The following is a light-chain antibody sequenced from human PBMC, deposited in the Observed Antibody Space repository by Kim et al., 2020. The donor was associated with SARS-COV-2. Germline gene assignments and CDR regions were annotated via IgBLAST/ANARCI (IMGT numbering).Light chain of an antibody. CDR3: QQRSKWELS. CDR1: QSVTTH. V-gene: IGKV3-11*01. CDR2: DTS. J-gene: IGKJ4*01. Sequence: SLSPGDRATRACRASQSVTTHLAWYQQKPGQAPRLLIQDTSHRAAGIPDRFSGRGSGTDFILTISSLEPEDFAVYYCQQRSKWELSFGGGTKVEI.